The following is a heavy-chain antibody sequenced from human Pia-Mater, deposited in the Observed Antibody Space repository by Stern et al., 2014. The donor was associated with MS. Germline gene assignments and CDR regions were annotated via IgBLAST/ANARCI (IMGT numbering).Heavy chain of an antibody. V-gene: IGHV4-61*01. J-gene: IGHJ4*02. Sequence: QVQLQASGPGLVKPSETLSLTCTVSGDSISRRSYYWSWIRQPPGKGLEWIGFIYYGGSTKYNPSLNSRVTILQDSSKNQVSLKLNSVTAADSAVYYRARDGYSSTEYYLEYWGQGILVTVSS. CDR1: GDSISRRSYY. D-gene: IGHD2-2*01. CDR2: IYYGGST. CDR3: ARDGYSSTEYYLEY.